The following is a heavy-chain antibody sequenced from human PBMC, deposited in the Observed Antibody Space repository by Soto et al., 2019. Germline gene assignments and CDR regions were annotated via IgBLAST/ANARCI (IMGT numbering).Heavy chain of an antibody. CDR2: ISGSGGST. Sequence: EVQLLESGGGLVQPGGSLRLSCAASGFTFSSYAMSWVRQAPGKGLEWVSAISGSGGSTYYADSVKGRFTMSRDNSKNPLYLQMNSLRAEDTAVYYCAKDPYSGYSYGYEDYWGQGTLVTVSS. V-gene: IGHV3-23*01. J-gene: IGHJ4*02. CDR1: GFTFSSYA. CDR3: AKDPYSGYSYGYEDY. D-gene: IGHD5-18*01.